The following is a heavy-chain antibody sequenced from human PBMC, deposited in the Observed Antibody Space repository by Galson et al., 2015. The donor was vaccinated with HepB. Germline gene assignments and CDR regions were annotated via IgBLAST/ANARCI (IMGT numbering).Heavy chain of an antibody. Sequence: SLRLSCAASGFTFSSYAMSWVRQAPGKGLEWVSAISGSGGSTYYADSVKGRFTISRDNSKNTLYLQMNSLRAEDTAVYYCAKDRLAVAGTGDRVFDYWGQGTLVTVSS. V-gene: IGHV3-23*01. CDR2: ISGSGGST. CDR3: AKDRLAVAGTGDRVFDY. J-gene: IGHJ4*02. CDR1: GFTFSSYA. D-gene: IGHD6-19*01.